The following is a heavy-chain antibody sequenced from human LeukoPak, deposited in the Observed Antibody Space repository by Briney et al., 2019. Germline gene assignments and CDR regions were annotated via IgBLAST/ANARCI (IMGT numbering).Heavy chain of an antibody. J-gene: IGHJ4*02. CDR2: ISSSSSYT. Sequence: GGSLRLSCAASGFTFSSYSMNWVRQAPGKGLEWVSSISSSSSYTYYADSVKGRFTISRDNAKNSLYLQMNSLRAEDTAVYYCARGAAGSYSGIDYWGQGTLVTVSS. D-gene: IGHD6-13*01. CDR3: ARGAAGSYSGIDY. CDR1: GFTFSSYS. V-gene: IGHV3-21*01.